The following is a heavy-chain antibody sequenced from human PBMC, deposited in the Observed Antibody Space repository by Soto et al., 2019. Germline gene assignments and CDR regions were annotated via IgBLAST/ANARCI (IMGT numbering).Heavy chain of an antibody. CDR1: CGSISSYY. CDR3: ARLAVAGTRVDY. V-gene: IGHV4-59*12. D-gene: IGHD6-19*01. J-gene: IGHJ4*02. Sequence: SETLSLTCTVSCGSISSYYWSWIRQPPGKGLEWIGEIYHSGSTNYNPSLKSRVTISVDKSKNRFSLKLSSVTAADTAVYYCARLAVAGTRVDYWGQRTLVTVSS. CDR2: IYHSGST.